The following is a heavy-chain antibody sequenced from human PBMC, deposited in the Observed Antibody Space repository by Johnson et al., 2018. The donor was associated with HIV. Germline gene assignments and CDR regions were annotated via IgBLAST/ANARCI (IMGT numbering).Heavy chain of an antibody. CDR2: ISSSGSTI. CDR1: GFTFSDFY. J-gene: IGHJ3*01. CDR3: ARAPHDAFDV. Sequence: QVQLVESGGGVVQPGRSLRLSCAASGFTFSDFYMSWIRQAPGRGLEWISYISSSGSTIYYADSVKGRFTISRDNSDNTMYLQMNSLRDEDTAVYYCARAPHDAFDVWGQGTMVTVSS. V-gene: IGHV3-11*01.